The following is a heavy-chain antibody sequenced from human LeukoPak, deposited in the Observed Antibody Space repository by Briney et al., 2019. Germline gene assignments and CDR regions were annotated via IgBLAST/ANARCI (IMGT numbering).Heavy chain of an antibody. V-gene: IGHV1-18*01. J-gene: IGHJ3*02. D-gene: IGHD5-24*01. CDR2: ISAYNGNT. CDR3: ARGRWLQGAFDI. CDR1: XXTFTXXG. Sequence: XSXXTFTXXGISWVRQAPGQGLEWMGWISAYNGNTNYAQKLQGRVTMTTDTSTSTAYMELRSLRSDDTAVYYCARGRWLQGAFDIWGQGTMVTVSS.